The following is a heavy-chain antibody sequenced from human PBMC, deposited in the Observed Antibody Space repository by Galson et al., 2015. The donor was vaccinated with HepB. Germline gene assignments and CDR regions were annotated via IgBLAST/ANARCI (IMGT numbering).Heavy chain of an antibody. Sequence: SVKVSCKASGFTFTSSAVQWVRQARGQRLEWIGWIVVGSGNTNYAQKFQERVTITRDMSTSTAYMELSSLRSEDTAVYYCAAVPDCSGGSCYHVAFDYWGQGTLVTVSS. D-gene: IGHD2-15*01. CDR1: GFTFTSSA. V-gene: IGHV1-58*01. J-gene: IGHJ4*02. CDR2: IVVGSGNT. CDR3: AAVPDCSGGSCYHVAFDY.